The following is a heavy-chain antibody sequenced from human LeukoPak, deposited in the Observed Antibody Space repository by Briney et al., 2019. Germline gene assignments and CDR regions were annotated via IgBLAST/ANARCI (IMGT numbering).Heavy chain of an antibody. CDR1: GFTFSDYY. Sequence: GGSLRLSCAASGFTFSDYYMSWIRQAPGKGLEWVSYISSSGSTIYYADSMKGRFTISRDNAKNSLYLQMNSLRAEDTAVYYCARVPAAKYYFDYWGQGTLVTVSS. J-gene: IGHJ4*02. CDR3: ARVPAAKYYFDY. CDR2: ISSSGSTI. D-gene: IGHD2-2*01. V-gene: IGHV3-11*01.